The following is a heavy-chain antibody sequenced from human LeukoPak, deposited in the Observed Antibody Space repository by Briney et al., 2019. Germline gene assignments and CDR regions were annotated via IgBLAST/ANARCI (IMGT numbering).Heavy chain of an antibody. CDR1: GYTFTSYA. CDR3: ARKGRSPGATRGGYYFDY. J-gene: IGHJ4*02. D-gene: IGHD5-12*01. CDR2: INTNTGNP. V-gene: IGHV7-4-1*02. Sequence: APVKVSCKASGYTFTSYAMNWVRQAAGQGREWMGWINTNTGNPTYAQGFTGRFVFSLDTSFSTAYLQISSLKAEDTAVYYCARKGRSPGATRGGYYFDYWGQGTLVTVSS.